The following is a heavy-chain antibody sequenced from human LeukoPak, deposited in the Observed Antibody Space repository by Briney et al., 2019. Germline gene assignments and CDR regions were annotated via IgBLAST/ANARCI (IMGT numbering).Heavy chain of an antibody. V-gene: IGHV3-21*01. Sequence: GGSLRLSCAASGFTFSSYSMNWVRQAPGKGLEWVSSISSSSSYIYYADSVKGRFTISRDNAKNSLYLQMNSLRAEDTAVYYCARSTRIVVVPAAIPPDYWGQGTLVTVSS. J-gene: IGHJ4*02. D-gene: IGHD2-2*01. CDR1: GFTFSSYS. CDR3: ARSTRIVVVPAAIPPDY. CDR2: ISSSSSYI.